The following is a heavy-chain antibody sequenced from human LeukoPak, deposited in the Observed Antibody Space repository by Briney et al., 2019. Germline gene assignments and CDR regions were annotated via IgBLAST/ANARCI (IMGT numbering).Heavy chain of an antibody. CDR1: GVSISSGDYY. V-gene: IGHV4-30-4*01. J-gene: IGHJ4*02. Sequence: SQTLSLTCTVSGVSISSGDYYWSWIRQPPGKGLEWIGYIYYSGSTYYNPSLKSRVTISVDTSKNQFSLKLSSVTAADTAVYYCARDLLNEGNHLDYWGQGTLVTVSS. CDR2: IYYSGST. CDR3: ARDLLNEGNHLDY. D-gene: IGHD4-23*01.